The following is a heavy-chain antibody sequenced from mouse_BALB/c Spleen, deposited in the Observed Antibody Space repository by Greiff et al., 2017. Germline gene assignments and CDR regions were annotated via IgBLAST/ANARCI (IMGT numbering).Heavy chain of an antibody. Sequence: EVQGVESGGGLVQHGGSRKLSCAASGFTFSSFGMHWVRQAPEKGLEWVAYISSGSSTIYYADTVKGRFTISRDNPKNTLFLQMTSLRSEDTAMYYCAREGIYYDYWGQGTTLTVSS. CDR1: GFTFSSFG. CDR3: AREGIYYDY. J-gene: IGHJ2*01. V-gene: IGHV5-17*02. CDR2: ISSGSSTI.